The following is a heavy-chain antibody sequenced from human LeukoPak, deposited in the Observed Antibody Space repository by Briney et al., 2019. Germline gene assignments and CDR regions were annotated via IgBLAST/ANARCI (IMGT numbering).Heavy chain of an antibody. CDR3: ARDNWGHIAADHDPAPDY. CDR2: INTYNGNT. V-gene: IGHV1-18*01. D-gene: IGHD6-13*01. CDR1: GYTFTSYV. J-gene: IGHJ4*02. Sequence: ASVNVSCKASGYTFTSYVISWVRQAPGQGLEWMGWINTYNGNTNYAQKLQGRVTMTTDTSTSTAYMELRSLRSDDTAVYYCARDNWGHIAADHDPAPDYWGQGTLVTVSS.